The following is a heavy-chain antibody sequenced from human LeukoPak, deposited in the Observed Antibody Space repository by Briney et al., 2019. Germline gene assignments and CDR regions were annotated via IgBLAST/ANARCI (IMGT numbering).Heavy chain of an antibody. CDR1: GFTFNSYS. Sequence: PGGSLRLSCAASGFTFNSYSMNWVREAPGKGLGWVSYISSTSSTIYYAGSVMGRFTISRDNAKNSLYLQMSSLRDEDTAVYYCARDTRGSYYDFWGQGTLVTVSS. CDR2: ISSTSSTI. D-gene: IGHD1-26*01. CDR3: ARDTRGSYYDF. J-gene: IGHJ4*02. V-gene: IGHV3-48*02.